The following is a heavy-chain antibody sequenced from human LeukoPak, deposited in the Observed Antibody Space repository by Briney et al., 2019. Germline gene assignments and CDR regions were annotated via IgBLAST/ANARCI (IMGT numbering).Heavy chain of an antibody. D-gene: IGHD4-17*01. CDR2: IYSGGST. J-gene: IGHJ4*02. V-gene: IGHV3-66*02. CDR3: ARVGYYGDYPPFDY. CDR1: GFTVSSNY. Sequence: GGSLRLSCAASGFTVSSNYMSWVRQAPGKGLEWVSVIYSGGSTYYADSVKGRFTISRDNSKNTLYLQMNSLRAEDTAVYYCARVGYYGDYPPFDYWGQGTLVTVSS.